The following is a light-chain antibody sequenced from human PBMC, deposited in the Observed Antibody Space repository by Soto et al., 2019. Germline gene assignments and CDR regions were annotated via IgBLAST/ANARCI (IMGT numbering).Light chain of an antibody. CDR1: SRDVGGYNY. CDR2: DVS. J-gene: IGLJ1*01. Sequence: QSALTQPASVSGSPGPSLPISCTGTSRDVGGYNYVSWYQHHPGKAPKLMIYDVSNRPSGVSNRFSGSKSGNTASLTISGLQAEDEADYYCTSYTSTSTSYVFGTGTKVTVL. V-gene: IGLV2-14*03. CDR3: TSYTSTSTSYV.